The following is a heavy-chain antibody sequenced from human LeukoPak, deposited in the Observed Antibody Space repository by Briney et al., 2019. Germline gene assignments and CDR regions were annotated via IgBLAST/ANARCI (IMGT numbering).Heavy chain of an antibody. CDR1: GFTFSSYA. V-gene: IGHV4-34*01. D-gene: IGHD3-3*01. CDR2: INHSGST. Sequence: GSLRLSCAASGFTFSSYAMSWVRQAPGKGLEWIGEINHSGSTNYKPSLKSRVTISVDTSKNQFSLKLTSVTAADTAVYYCASRPILRFLEYLLYPWGQGTLVTVSS. J-gene: IGHJ5*02. CDR3: ASRPILRFLEYLLYP.